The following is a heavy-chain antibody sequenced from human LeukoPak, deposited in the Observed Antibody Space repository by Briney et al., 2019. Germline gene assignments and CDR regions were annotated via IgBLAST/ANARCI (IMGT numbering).Heavy chain of an antibody. V-gene: IGHV1-2*02. CDR2: INPNSGGT. D-gene: IGHD3-16*01. CDR1: GYTFTGYY. Sequence: ASVKVSCKASGYTFTGYYMHWVRQAPGQGLEWMGWINPNSGGTNYAQKFQGRLTITRDTSISTAYMELSRLRSDHTAVYYCARSEDIWRSYPFDYWGQGTLVTVSS. CDR3: ARSEDIWRSYPFDY. J-gene: IGHJ4*02.